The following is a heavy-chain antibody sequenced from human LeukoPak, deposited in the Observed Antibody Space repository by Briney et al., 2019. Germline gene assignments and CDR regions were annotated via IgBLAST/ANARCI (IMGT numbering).Heavy chain of an antibody. V-gene: IGHV3-21*04. CDR2: ISSSSSYI. CDR1: GFTFSSYS. Sequence: GGSLRLSCAASGFTFSSYSMNWVRQAPGKGLEWVSSISSSSSYIYYADSVKGRFTSSRDNSKNTLYLQMRSLRAEDTAVYYCAKRGAEVGQTVAPGDYWGQGTLVTVSS. CDR3: AKRGAEVGQTVAPGDY. D-gene: IGHD1-26*01. J-gene: IGHJ4*02.